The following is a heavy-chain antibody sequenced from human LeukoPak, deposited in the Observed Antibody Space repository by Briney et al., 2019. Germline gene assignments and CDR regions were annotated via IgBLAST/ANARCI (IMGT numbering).Heavy chain of an antibody. CDR3: ATPAAAVTNY. V-gene: IGHV3-48*04. D-gene: IGHD6-13*01. J-gene: IGHJ4*02. CDR1: GFTFSSYS. Sequence: GGSLRLSCAASGFTFSSYSVNWVRQAPGKGLEWVSYISSSSSSTIYYADSVKGRFTISRDNAKNSLYLQMNSLRAEDTAVYYCATPAAAVTNYWGQGTLVTVSS. CDR2: ISSSSSSTI.